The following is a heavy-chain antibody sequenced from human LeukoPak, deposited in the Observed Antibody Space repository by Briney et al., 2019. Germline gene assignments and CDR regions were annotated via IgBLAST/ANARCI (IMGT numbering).Heavy chain of an antibody. CDR2: IYNSGST. D-gene: IGHD6-13*01. CDR3: ARQGIAGY. CDR1: GGSISSSSYY. Sequence: PSETLSLTCSVSGGSISSSSYYWGWIRQPPGKGLEWIGSIYNSGSTYYTASLKSRVTMSVDTSKNQFSLKLSSVTAADTAVYYCARQGIAGYWGQGTLVTVSS. V-gene: IGHV4-39*01. J-gene: IGHJ4*02.